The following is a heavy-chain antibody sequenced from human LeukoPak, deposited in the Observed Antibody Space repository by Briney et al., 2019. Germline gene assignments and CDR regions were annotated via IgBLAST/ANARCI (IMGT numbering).Heavy chain of an antibody. Sequence: ASVKVSCKASGGTFSSYAISWARQAPGQGLEWMGGIIPIFGTANYAQKFQGRVTITADKSTSTAYMELSSLRSEDTAVYYCASGTGGIAAAGTFFDYWGQGTLVTVSS. D-gene: IGHD6-13*01. V-gene: IGHV1-69*06. J-gene: IGHJ4*02. CDR1: GGTFSSYA. CDR3: ASGTGGIAAAGTFFDY. CDR2: IIPIFGTA.